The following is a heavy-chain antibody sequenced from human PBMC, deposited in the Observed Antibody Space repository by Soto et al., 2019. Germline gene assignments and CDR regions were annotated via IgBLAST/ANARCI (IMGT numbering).Heavy chain of an antibody. CDR3: ARQSYRFLEWFHESRGMDV. V-gene: IGHV4-34*01. J-gene: IGHJ6*02. D-gene: IGHD3-3*01. CDR2: INHSGST. Sequence: SETLSLTCAVYGGSFSGYYWSWIRQPPGKGLEWIGEINHSGSTNYNPSLKSRVTISVDTSKNQFSLKLSSVTAADTAVYYCARQSYRFLEWFHESRGMDVWGQGTTVTVSS. CDR1: GGSFSGYY.